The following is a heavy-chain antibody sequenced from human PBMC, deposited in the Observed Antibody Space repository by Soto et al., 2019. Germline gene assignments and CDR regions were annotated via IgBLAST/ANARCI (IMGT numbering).Heavy chain of an antibody. V-gene: IGHV4-30-4*01. Sequence: QVQLQESGPGLVKPSQTLSLTCTVSGGSVNTADYYWTWIRQSPGKGLEWIVNIYYDGSAYPNPSLTIRVTASVDTSKDQFSLNLFSVTAADTAVYYCARRMRDTYQHYNWFDPWGQGTLVTVSS. CDR2: IYYDGSA. CDR1: GGSVNTADYY. J-gene: IGHJ5*02. CDR3: ARRMRDTYQHYNWFDP. D-gene: IGHD3-16*02.